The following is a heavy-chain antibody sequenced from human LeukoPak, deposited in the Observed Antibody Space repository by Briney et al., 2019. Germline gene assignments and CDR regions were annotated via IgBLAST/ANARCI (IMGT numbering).Heavy chain of an antibody. D-gene: IGHD1-26*01. J-gene: IGHJ4*02. CDR2: INSDGSST. Sequence: PGGSLRLSCAASGFTFSSYWMHWVRQAPGKGLVWVSHINSDGSSTSYADSVKGRFTISRDNAKNSLYLQMNSLRAEDTALYYCARWSEFFDYWGQGTLVTVSS. CDR1: GFTFSSYW. CDR3: ARWSEFFDY. V-gene: IGHV3-74*01.